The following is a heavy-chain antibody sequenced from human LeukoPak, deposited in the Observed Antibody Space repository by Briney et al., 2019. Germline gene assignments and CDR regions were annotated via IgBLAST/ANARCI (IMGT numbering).Heavy chain of an antibody. CDR3: ARDRIVVVVAAIWGNAFDI. V-gene: IGHV3-30-3*01. CDR1: GFTFSSYA. J-gene: IGHJ3*02. D-gene: IGHD2-15*01. Sequence: HPGRSLRLSCAASGFTFSSYAMHWVRQAPGKGLEWVAVISYDGSNKYYADSVKGRFTISRDNSKNTLYLQMNSLRAEDTAVYYCARDRIVVVVAAIWGNAFDIWGQGTMVTVSS. CDR2: ISYDGSNK.